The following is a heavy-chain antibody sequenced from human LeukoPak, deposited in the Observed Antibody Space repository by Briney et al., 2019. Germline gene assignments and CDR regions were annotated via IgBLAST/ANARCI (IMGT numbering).Heavy chain of an antibody. V-gene: IGHV3-23*01. CDR3: AKDVRYCSSTSCSR. Sequence: GGSLRLSCAASGFTFTSYAMSWDRQAPGKGLEWVSAISSSGGSTYYADSVKGRFTISRDNSKNTLYLQMNSLRAEDTAIYYCAKDVRYCSSTSCSRWGQGTLVTVSS. D-gene: IGHD2-2*01. CDR2: ISSSGGST. CDR1: GFTFTSYA. J-gene: IGHJ4*02.